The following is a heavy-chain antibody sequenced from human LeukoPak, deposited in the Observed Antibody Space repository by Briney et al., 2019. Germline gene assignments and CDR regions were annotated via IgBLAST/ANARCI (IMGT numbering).Heavy chain of an antibody. Sequence: ASVKVSCKASGYTFTNYGISWVRQAPGQGLEWMGWISVYNGNTNYAQKLQGRVTMTTDTSTSTAYMELSSLRSEDTAVYYCARVLYRFGKYYYYYMDVWGKGTTVTVSS. V-gene: IGHV1-18*01. CDR2: ISVYNGNT. J-gene: IGHJ6*03. CDR1: GYTFTNYG. CDR3: ARVLYRFGKYYYYYMDV. D-gene: IGHD3-10*01.